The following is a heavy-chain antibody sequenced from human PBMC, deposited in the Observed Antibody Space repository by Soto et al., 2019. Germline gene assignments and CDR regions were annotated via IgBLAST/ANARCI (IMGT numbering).Heavy chain of an antibody. J-gene: IGHJ4*02. V-gene: IGHV3-30-3*01. CDR1: GFTFSSYA. Sequence: QVQLVESGGGVVQPGRSLRLSCAASGFTFSSYAMHWVRQAPGKGLEWVAVISYDGSNEYYADSVKGRFTISRDNSKNTLYLQMNSLRAEDTAVYYCARGSSSSNWYTDYWGQGTLVTVSS. CDR2: ISYDGSNE. CDR3: ARGSSSSNWYTDY. D-gene: IGHD6-13*01.